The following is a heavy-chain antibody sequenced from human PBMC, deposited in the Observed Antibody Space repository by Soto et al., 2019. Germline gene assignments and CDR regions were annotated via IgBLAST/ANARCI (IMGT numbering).Heavy chain of an antibody. V-gene: IGHV1-3*01. D-gene: IGHD3-3*01. Sequence: ASVKVSCKASGYTFTSYAMHWVRQAPGQRLEWMGWINAGNGNTKYSQKFQGRVTITRDTSASTAYMELSSLRSEDTAVYYCARFLVWNDVHYYGLDVSGQGTTLIVSS. CDR2: INAGNGNT. J-gene: IGHJ6*02. CDR1: GYTFTSYA. CDR3: ARFLVWNDVHYYGLDV.